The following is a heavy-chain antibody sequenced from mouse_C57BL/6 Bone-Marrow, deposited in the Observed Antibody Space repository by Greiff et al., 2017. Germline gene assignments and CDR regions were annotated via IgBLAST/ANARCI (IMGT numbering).Heavy chain of an antibody. CDR2: INPNNGGT. Sequence: EVQLQQSGPELVKPGASVKISCKASGYTFTDYYMNWVKQSHGQSLEWIGDINPNNGGTSYNQKFKGKATLTVDKSSSTAYMELRSLTSEDSAVYYGARRDGSSYPDYAMDYWGQGTSVTVSS. J-gene: IGHJ4*01. D-gene: IGHD1-1*01. V-gene: IGHV1-26*01. CDR3: ARRDGSSYPDYAMDY. CDR1: GYTFTDYY.